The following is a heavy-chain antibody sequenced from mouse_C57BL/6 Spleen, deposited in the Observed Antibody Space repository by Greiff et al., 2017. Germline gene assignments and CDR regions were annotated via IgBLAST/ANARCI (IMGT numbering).Heavy chain of an antibody. Sequence: QVQLQQPGAELVRPGTSVKLSCTASGYTFTSYWMHWVKQRPGQGLEWIGVIDPSDSYTNYNQKFKGKATLTVDTSSSTAYMQLSSLTSEDSAVXYCARGAMDYWGQGTSVTVSS. CDR3: ARGAMDY. CDR1: GYTFTSYW. CDR2: IDPSDSYT. J-gene: IGHJ4*01. V-gene: IGHV1-59*01.